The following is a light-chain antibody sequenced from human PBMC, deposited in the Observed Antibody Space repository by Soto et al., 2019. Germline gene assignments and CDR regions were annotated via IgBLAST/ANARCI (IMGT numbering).Light chain of an antibody. J-gene: IGKJ2*01. V-gene: IGKV3-15*01. CDR2: GAS. CDR3: QQYGGVPYT. Sequence: EIVMTQSPATLSVSPGERATLSCRASQSVSSNLAWYQQKPGQAPRLLIYGASTRATGFPARFSGSGSGTDFTLTISRLEPEDFAIYYCQQYGGVPYTFGQGTKVDIK. CDR1: QSVSSN.